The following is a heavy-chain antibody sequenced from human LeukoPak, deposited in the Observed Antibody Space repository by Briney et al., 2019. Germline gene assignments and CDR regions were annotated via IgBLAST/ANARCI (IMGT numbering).Heavy chain of an antibody. CDR2: IVVGSGNT. Sequence: SVKVSCKASGFTFTSSAMQWVRQARGQRLEWIGWIVVGSGNTNYAQKFQERVTITRDMSTSTAYMELSSLRSEDTAIYYCAAEYDYVWGTDGAFDIWGQGTMVTVSS. V-gene: IGHV1-58*02. CDR3: AAEYDYVWGTDGAFDI. CDR1: GFTFTSSA. J-gene: IGHJ3*02. D-gene: IGHD3-16*01.